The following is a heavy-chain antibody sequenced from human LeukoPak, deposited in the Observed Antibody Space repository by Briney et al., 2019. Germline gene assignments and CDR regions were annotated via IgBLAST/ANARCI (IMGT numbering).Heavy chain of an antibody. J-gene: IGHJ4*02. Sequence: HPGGSLRLSCAASGFTFSSCAMSWVRQAPGKGLEWVSAISGSGGSTYYADSVKGRFTISRDNSKNTLYLQMNIVRAEDTAVYFCTKDLDGNTAMTTDYWGQGTLVTVSS. CDR2: ISGSGGST. D-gene: IGHD5-18*01. V-gene: IGHV3-23*01. CDR3: TKDLDGNTAMTTDY. CDR1: GFTFSSCA.